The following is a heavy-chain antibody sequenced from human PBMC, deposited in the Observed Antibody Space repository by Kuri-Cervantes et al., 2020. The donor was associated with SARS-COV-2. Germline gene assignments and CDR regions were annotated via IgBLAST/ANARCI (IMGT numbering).Heavy chain of an antibody. J-gene: IGHJ6*02. CDR2: IYHSGST. CDR3: ASTAGAYYYYGMDV. Sequence: ESLKISCAVSGYSISGGYYWGWIRQPPGKGLEWIGSIYHSGSTYYNPSLKSRVTISVDTSKNQFSLKLSSVTAADTAVYYCASTAGAYYYYGMDVWGQGTTVTVSS. V-gene: IGHV4-38-2*01. D-gene: IGHD6-13*01. CDR1: GYSISGGYY.